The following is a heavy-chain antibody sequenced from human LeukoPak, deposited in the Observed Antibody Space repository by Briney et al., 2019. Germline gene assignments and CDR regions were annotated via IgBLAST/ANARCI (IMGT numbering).Heavy chain of an antibody. CDR3: AGSTSSGWYY. J-gene: IGHJ4*02. CDR2: IYSGGST. Sequence: GGSLRLSCAVSGFIVSDNYMSWVRQAPGKGLEWVSLIYSGGSTYYADSVKGRFTISRDNSKNTLYLQMNSLRAEDTAVYYCAGSTSSGWYYWGQGTLVTVSS. D-gene: IGHD6-19*01. V-gene: IGHV3-53*01. CDR1: GFIVSDNY.